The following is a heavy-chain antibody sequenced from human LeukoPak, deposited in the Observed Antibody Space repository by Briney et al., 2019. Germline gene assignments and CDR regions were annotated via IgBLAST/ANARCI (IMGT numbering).Heavy chain of an antibody. D-gene: IGHD2-2*03. CDR1: GFTFSSYA. CDR3: ARVDDLDAFDT. CDR2: IADDGSNK. V-gene: IGHV3-30*04. Sequence: PGRSLRLSCAASGFTFSSYAMHWVRQAPGKGLEWVAVIADDGSNKYYADSVEGRFTISRDNSNNTLYLQMNSLRVEDTAVYYCARVDDLDAFDTWGQGTLVTVSS. J-gene: IGHJ3*02.